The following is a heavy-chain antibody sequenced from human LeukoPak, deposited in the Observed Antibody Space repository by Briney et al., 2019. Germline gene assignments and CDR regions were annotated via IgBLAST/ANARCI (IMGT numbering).Heavy chain of an antibody. CDR3: ATGSRLDTYFDY. D-gene: IGHD3/OR15-3a*01. CDR1: GYTLTELS. V-gene: IGHV1-24*01. J-gene: IGHJ4*02. CDR2: FDPEDGET. Sequence: ASVKVSCKVSGYTLTELSMHWVRQAPGKGLEWMGGFDPEDGETIYAQKFQGRVTMTEDTSTDTAYMQLSSLRSEDTAVYYCATGSRLDTYFDYWGQGTLVTVSS.